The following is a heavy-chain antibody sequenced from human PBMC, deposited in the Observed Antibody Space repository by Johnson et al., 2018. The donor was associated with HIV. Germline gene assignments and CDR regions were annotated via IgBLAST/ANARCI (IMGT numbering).Heavy chain of an antibody. Sequence: QVQLVEFGGGVVQPGRSLRLSCVTSGFTFSSYGMHWVRQAPCKGLEWVSVIYSDGTTSFAQSVKGRVTISRYNAKNSLYLQMNSLRPEDTAVYYCARDGRDLVTRGSFDVWGQGTVVTVSS. J-gene: IGHJ3*01. CDR2: IYSDGTT. D-gene: IGHD3-9*01. CDR1: GFTFSSYG. CDR3: ARDGRDLVTRGSFDV. V-gene: IGHV3-NL1*01.